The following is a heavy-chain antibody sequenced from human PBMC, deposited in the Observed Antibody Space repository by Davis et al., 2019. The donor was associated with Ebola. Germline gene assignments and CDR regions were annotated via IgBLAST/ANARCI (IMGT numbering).Heavy chain of an antibody. V-gene: IGHV1-69*06. CDR3: ARDTWLESSSWYDGSPAMESYYYYGMDV. Sequence: SVKVSCKASGGTFSSYAISWVRQAPGLGLEWMGFIIPLFGTTTYAQRFQGRVTITADKSTSTAYMELSSLRSEDTAVYYCARDTWLESSSWYDGSPAMESYYYYGMDVWGQGTTVTVSS. D-gene: IGHD6-13*01. CDR1: GGTFSSYA. CDR2: IIPLFGTT. J-gene: IGHJ6*02.